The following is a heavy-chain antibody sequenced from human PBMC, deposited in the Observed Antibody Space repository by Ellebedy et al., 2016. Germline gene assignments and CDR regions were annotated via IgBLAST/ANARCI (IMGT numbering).Heavy chain of an antibody. J-gene: IGHJ6*02. Sequence: GGSLRLSXAASGFTFSSYGMHWVRQAPGKGLEWVAVIWYDGSNKYYADSVKGRFTISRDNSKNTLYLQMNSLRAEDTAVYYCARDFSPSTVDGGYGMDVWGQGTTVTVSS. CDR1: GFTFSSYG. V-gene: IGHV3-33*01. CDR2: IWYDGSNK. D-gene: IGHD2/OR15-2a*01. CDR3: ARDFSPSTVDGGYGMDV.